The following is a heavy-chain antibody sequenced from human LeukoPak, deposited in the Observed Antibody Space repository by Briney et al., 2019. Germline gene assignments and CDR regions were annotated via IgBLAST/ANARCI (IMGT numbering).Heavy chain of an antibody. CDR2: IYHSGST. J-gene: IGHJ4*02. CDR3: ASLWFGELSYYFDY. Sequence: SETLSLTCAVSGGSISSGGYSWSWIRQPPGKGLEWIGYIYHSGSTYYNPSLKSRVTISVDTSKNQFSLKLSSVTAADTAVYYCASLWFGELSYYFDYWGQGTLVTVSS. CDR1: GGSISSGGYS. D-gene: IGHD3-10*01. V-gene: IGHV4-30-2*01.